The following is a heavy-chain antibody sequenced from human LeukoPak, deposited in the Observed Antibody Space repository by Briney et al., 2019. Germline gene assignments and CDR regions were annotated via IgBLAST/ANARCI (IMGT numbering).Heavy chain of an antibody. CDR3: ARGRSNFDY. V-gene: IGHV4-59*01. CDR1: GGSISSYY. CDR2: IYYSGST. J-gene: IGHJ4*02. Sequence: SETLSLTCTVSGGSISSYYWSWIRQPPGKGLEWIGYIYYSGSTNYNPSLKSRVTISVDTSKNQFSLKLSSVTAADTAVYYCARGRSNFDYWGQGTLVTVSS.